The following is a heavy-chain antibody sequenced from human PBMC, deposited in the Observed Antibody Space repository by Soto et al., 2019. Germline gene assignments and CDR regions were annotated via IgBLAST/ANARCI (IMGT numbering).Heavy chain of an antibody. Sequence: QVQLQESGPGLVKPSGTLSLTCAVSSGSISSSNWWSWVRQPPGKGLEWIGEIYHSGSTNYNPSLKSRVTRSVDKSKNQFSLKLSSVTAGDTAVYYFARGVDIVATIYCSGGSCSIHAFDIWGQGTMVTVSS. J-gene: IGHJ3*02. D-gene: IGHD2-15*01. CDR3: ARGVDIVATIYCSGGSCSIHAFDI. CDR1: SGSISSSNW. V-gene: IGHV4-4*02. CDR2: IYHSGST.